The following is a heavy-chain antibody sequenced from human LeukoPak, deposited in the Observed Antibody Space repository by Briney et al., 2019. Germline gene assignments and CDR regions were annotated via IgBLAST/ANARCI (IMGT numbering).Heavy chain of an antibody. CDR2: INRDGSST. CDR1: GTSFSSHW. CDR3: ARDGSNYYYGMDV. V-gene: IGHV3-74*01. Sequence: PGGSLRLSCAASGTSFSSHWMHWVRHAPGKGLVWVAHINRDGSSTTYADSVKGRFTIARDNAKNSLYLQMNSLRAEDTAVYYCARDGSNYYYGMDVWGKGTTVTVSS. D-gene: IGHD3-10*01. J-gene: IGHJ6*04.